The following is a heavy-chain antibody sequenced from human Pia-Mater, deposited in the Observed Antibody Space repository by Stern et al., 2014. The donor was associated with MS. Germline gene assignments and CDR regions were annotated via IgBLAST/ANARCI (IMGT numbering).Heavy chain of an antibody. CDR2: INTNTGNP. V-gene: IGHV7-4-1*02. J-gene: IGHJ3*02. D-gene: IGHD3-16*01. CDR1: GYTFTNYA. CDR3: ARGSAWGIDAFDI. Sequence: VQLEESGSDLKNPGASVKVFCKASGYTFTNYAMNWVRQAPGQGLEWMGWINTNTGNPAYVQGFTGRFVFSLDTSVSTAYLQISRLKAEDTAVYYCARGSAWGIDAFDIWGQGTMVTVSS.